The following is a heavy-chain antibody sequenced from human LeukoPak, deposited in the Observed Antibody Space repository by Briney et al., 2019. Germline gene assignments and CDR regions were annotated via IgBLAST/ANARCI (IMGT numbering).Heavy chain of an antibody. D-gene: IGHD3-10*01. CDR3: ARGAFQHPHGSATYFDY. J-gene: IGHJ4*02. Sequence: ASQTLSLTCAVSGGSISSGGYSWSWIRQPPGKGLEWIGYIYHSGSTYYNPSLKSRVTISVDRSKNQFSLKLSSVTAADTAVYYCARGAFQHPHGSATYFDYWGQGTLVTVSS. CDR1: GGSISSGGYS. V-gene: IGHV4-30-2*01. CDR2: IYHSGST.